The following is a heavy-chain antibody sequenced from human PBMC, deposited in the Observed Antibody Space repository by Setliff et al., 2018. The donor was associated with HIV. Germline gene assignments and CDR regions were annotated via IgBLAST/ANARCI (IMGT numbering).Heavy chain of an antibody. CDR1: GGSISSGGYY. CDR2: IYYSGST. D-gene: IGHD3-10*01. CDR3: ARARGLLPYYYLDV. Sequence: TLSLTCTVSGGSISSGGYYWSWIRQHPGKGLEWIGYIYYSGSTYYNPSLKSRVTMSVDTSKNQFSLKLSSVTAADTAVYYCARARGLLPYYYLDVWGKGTTVTVSS. J-gene: IGHJ6*03. V-gene: IGHV4-31*03.